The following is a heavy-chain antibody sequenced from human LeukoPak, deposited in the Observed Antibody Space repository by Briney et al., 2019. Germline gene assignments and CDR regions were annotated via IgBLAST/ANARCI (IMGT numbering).Heavy chain of an antibody. CDR3: ARDEDYYDSSGYYARWFDP. J-gene: IGHJ5*02. D-gene: IGHD3-22*01. V-gene: IGHV1-69*04. CDR1: GGTFSSDT. Sequence: SVKVSCKASGGTFSSDTISWVRQAPGQGLEWMGRIIPILGIANYAQKFQGRVTITADKSTSTAYMELSSLRSEDTAVYYCARDEDYYDSSGYYARWFDPWGQGTLVTVSS. CDR2: IIPILGIA.